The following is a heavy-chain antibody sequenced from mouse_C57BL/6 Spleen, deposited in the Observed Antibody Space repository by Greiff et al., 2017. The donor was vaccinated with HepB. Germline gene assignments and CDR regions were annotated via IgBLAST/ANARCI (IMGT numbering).Heavy chain of an antibody. J-gene: IGHJ2*01. Sequence: VQLQQSGPELVKPGASVKISCKASGYSFTGYYMNWVKQSPEKSLEWIGEINPSTGGTTYNQKFKAKATLTVDKSSSTAYMQLKSLTSEDSAVYYCARSLYYYGSKGYFDYWGQGTTLTVSS. D-gene: IGHD1-1*01. V-gene: IGHV1-42*01. CDR3: ARSLYYYGSKGYFDY. CDR1: GYSFTGYY. CDR2: INPSTGGT.